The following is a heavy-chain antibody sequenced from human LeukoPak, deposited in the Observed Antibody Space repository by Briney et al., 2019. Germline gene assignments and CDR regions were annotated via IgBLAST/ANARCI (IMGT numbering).Heavy chain of an antibody. CDR3: ARAPLTQQLVVRAFDI. D-gene: IGHD6-13*01. V-gene: IGHV4-59*01. CDR2: IYYSGST. Sequence: GSLRLSCAASGFTFFNAWMSWVRQPPGKGLEWIGYIYYSGSTNYNPSLKSRVTISVDTSKNQFSLKLSSVTAADTAVYYCARAPLTQQLVVRAFDIWGQGTMVTVSS. CDR1: GFTFFNAW. J-gene: IGHJ3*02.